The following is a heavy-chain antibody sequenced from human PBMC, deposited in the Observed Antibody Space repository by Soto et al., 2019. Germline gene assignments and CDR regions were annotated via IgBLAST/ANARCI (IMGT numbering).Heavy chain of an antibody. Sequence: GASVKVSCKVSGYTLTELSMHWVRQAPGKGLEWMGGFDPEDGETIYAQKFQGRVTMTEDTSTDTAYMELSSLRSEDTAVYYCARDKDFWSGYYTSFDYWGQGTLVTVSS. CDR2: FDPEDGET. D-gene: IGHD3-3*01. CDR3: ARDKDFWSGYYTSFDY. J-gene: IGHJ4*02. V-gene: IGHV1-24*01. CDR1: GYTLTELS.